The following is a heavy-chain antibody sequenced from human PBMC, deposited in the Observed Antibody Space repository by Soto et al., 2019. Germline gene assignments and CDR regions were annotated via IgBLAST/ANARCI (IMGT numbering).Heavy chain of an antibody. CDR1: GYTFTSYW. CDR3: ARGGPQVVHNWVDP. Sequence: GESLKLSCKGSGYTFTSYWINWVRQMPGKGLEWMGRIDPTDSYTNYNPSFQGHVTISADKSLSTAYLQWDSLRASDTATYYCARGGPQVVHNWVDPWGQGTLVTVSS. J-gene: IGHJ5*02. CDR2: IDPTDSYT. V-gene: IGHV5-10-1*01. D-gene: IGHD2-15*01.